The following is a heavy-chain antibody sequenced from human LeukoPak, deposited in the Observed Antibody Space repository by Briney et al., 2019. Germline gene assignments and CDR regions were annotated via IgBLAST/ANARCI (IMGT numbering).Heavy chain of an antibody. D-gene: IGHD5-24*01. CDR1: GGSISSYY. V-gene: IGHV4-59*01. CDR2: IYYSGST. J-gene: IGHJ6*03. Sequence: PSETLSLTCTVSGGSISSYYWSWIRQPPGKGLEWIGYIYYSGSTNYNPSLKSRVTISVDTSKNQFSLKLSSVTAADTAVYYCARDGYNSVDYYMDVWGKGTTVTVSS. CDR3: ARDGYNSVDYYMDV.